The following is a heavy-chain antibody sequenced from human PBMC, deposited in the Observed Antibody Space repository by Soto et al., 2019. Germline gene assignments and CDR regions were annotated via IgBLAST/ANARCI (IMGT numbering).Heavy chain of an antibody. J-gene: IGHJ6*02. CDR3: ARDRYAWYPGFDLDV. Sequence: SETLSLTCSVSGESISNFYWSWIRQPAGKGLEWIGHVHVSGGTNYNAPLQSRVTMSVDTSNNHVSLQLRSLTAADTAVYCCARDRYAWYPGFDLDVWGPGTTVTAP. CDR1: GESISNFY. CDR2: VHVSGGT. D-gene: IGHD2-2*01. V-gene: IGHV4-4*07.